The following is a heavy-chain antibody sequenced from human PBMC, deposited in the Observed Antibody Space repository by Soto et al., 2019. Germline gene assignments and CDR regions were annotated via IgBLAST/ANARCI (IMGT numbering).Heavy chain of an antibody. D-gene: IGHD5-12*01. V-gene: IGHV4-4*07. CDR3: AREGSYSAYNFAHGIQLWSFDF. Sequence: SETLSLTCTVSGGSINTFYWIWVRQPAGKGLEWIGRIFSSGSTSFNPSLESRVATSVDTSKNHFSLNLSSVTAADMAVYYCAREGSYSAYNFAHGIQLWSFDFWGQGALVTVSS. CDR2: IFSSGST. CDR1: GGSINTFY. J-gene: IGHJ4*02.